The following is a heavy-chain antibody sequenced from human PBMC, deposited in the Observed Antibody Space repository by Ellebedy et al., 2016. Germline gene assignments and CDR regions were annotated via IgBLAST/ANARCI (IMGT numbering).Heavy chain of an antibody. D-gene: IGHD5-12*01. Sequence: ASVKVSCKASGYTFTSYGISWVRQAPGQRLEWMGWINAGNGNTKYSQKFQGRVTITRDTSASTAYMELSRLRSDDTAVYYCARERKWLRYLDYWGQGTLVTVSS. CDR2: INAGNGNT. CDR3: ARERKWLRYLDY. CDR1: GYTFTSYG. V-gene: IGHV1-3*01. J-gene: IGHJ4*02.